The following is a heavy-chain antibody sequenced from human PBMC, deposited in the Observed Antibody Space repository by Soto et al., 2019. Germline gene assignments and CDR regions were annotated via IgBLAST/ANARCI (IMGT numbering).Heavy chain of an antibody. CDR3: ARGRMITVTKMGAWFDP. D-gene: IGHD4-17*01. CDR1: GGSISSSSYY. CDR2: IYYSGST. V-gene: IGHV4-39*01. Sequence: QLQLQESGPGLVKPSETLSLTCTVSGGSISSSSYYWGWIRQPPGKGLEWIGSIYYSGSTYYNPSLKSRVTISVDTSKNQFSLKLSSVTAADTAVYYCARGRMITVTKMGAWFDPWGQGTLVTLSS. J-gene: IGHJ5*02.